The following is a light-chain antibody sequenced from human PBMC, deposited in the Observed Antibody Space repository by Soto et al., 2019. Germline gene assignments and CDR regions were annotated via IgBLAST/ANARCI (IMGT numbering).Light chain of an antibody. CDR1: QSVSSSY. Sequence: EIVLTQSPGTLSLSPGERATLSCRASQSVSSSYLVWYQQKPGQAPRLLIYGASSRATGIPDRFSGSGSLTDFTLTISRLEPEDFAVYYCQQYGSSPPYTFGQGTKLEIK. CDR2: GAS. J-gene: IGKJ2*01. V-gene: IGKV3-20*01. CDR3: QQYGSSPPYT.